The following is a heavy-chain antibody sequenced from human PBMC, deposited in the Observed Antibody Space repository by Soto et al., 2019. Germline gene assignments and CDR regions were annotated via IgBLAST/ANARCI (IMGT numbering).Heavy chain of an antibody. V-gene: IGHV3-30*18. CDR2: ISYDGSKK. D-gene: IGHD3-10*01. Sequence: PGGSLRLSCAGSGFSFSDFGMHWVRQAPGKGLEWVAVISYDGSKKNFADSVKGRFAISRDTSKNMLYLQMNSLRPEDTAVYYWAKWFGELFEGFDVWGQGTVVTVSS. CDR3: AKWFGELFEGFDV. CDR1: GFSFSDFG. J-gene: IGHJ3*01.